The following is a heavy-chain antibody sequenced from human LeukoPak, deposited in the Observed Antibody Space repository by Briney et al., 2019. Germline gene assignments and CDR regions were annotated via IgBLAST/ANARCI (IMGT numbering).Heavy chain of an antibody. Sequence: SGPALVKPTQTLTLTCTFSGFSLSTSGMCVTWIRQPPGNALEWLARIDWDDDKYYSTSLKTRLTISKDTSKNQVVLTMTNMDPVDTATYFCARHYYGSGSFDYWGQGTLVTVSS. CDR3: ARHYYGSGSFDY. J-gene: IGHJ4*02. V-gene: IGHV2-70*11. CDR2: IDWDDDK. D-gene: IGHD3-10*01. CDR1: GFSLSTSGMC.